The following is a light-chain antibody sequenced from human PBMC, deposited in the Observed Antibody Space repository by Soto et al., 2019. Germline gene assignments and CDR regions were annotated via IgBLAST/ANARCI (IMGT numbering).Light chain of an antibody. CDR2: GAS. CDR3: HQYGSSPAT. V-gene: IGKV3-20*01. J-gene: IGKJ1*01. Sequence: ESVLTQSTGTLSFSPGERATLSCRASQSVRSRYLAWYQQKPGQAPRLLIYGASSRAAGIPDRFSGSGSETDFTLTISRLEPEDFAVYYCHQYGSSPATFGQGTKVDIK. CDR1: QSVRSRY.